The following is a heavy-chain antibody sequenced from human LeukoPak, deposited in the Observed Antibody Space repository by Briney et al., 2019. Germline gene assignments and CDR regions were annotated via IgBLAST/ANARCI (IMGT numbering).Heavy chain of an antibody. D-gene: IGHD3-22*01. CDR3: AREDYYDSSGYLDY. CDR2: IYYSGTT. Sequence: SQTLSLTCTVSGGSVSSSGYYWSWLRQHPGKGLEWIGYIYYSGTTYYNPSLKSRVTISVDTSKNQFSLKLFSVTAADTAVYYCAREDYYDSSGYLDYWGQGTLVTVSS. V-gene: IGHV4-31*03. J-gene: IGHJ4*02. CDR1: GGSVSSSGYY.